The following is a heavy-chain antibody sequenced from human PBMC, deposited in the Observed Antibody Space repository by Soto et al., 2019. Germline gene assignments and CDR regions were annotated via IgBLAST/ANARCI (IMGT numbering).Heavy chain of an antibody. D-gene: IGHD3-10*01. J-gene: IGHJ6*02. CDR2: IYHSGST. V-gene: IGHV4-4*02. Sequence: SETLSLTCAVSGGSISSSNWWSWVRKPPGKGLEWIGEIYHSGSTNYNPSLKSRVTISVDKSKNQFSLKLSSVTAADTAVYYCASLWFGELFYGMDVWGQGTTVTV. CDR1: GGSISSSNW. CDR3: ASLWFGELFYGMDV.